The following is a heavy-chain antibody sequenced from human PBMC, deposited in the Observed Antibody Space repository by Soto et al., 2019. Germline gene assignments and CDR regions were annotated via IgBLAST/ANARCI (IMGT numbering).Heavy chain of an antibody. Sequence: SETLSLTCTVSGGSISSYYWSWIRQPPGKGLEWIGYIYYRGSTNYNPSLKSRVTISVDTSKNQFSLKLSSVTAADTAVYYCARGPHTLYSGSYYAFDIWGQGTMVTVSS. CDR1: GGSISSYY. J-gene: IGHJ3*02. D-gene: IGHD1-26*01. V-gene: IGHV4-59*01. CDR3: ARGPHTLYSGSYYAFDI. CDR2: IYYRGST.